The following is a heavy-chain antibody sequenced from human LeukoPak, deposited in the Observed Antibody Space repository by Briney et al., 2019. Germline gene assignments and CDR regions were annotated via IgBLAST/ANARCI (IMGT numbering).Heavy chain of an antibody. CDR3: ARDGWYSSGWYDY. V-gene: IGHV3-30-3*01. Sequence: GGSLRLSCAASGLTFSSYAMHWVRQAPGKGLEWVAVISYDGSNKYYADSVKGRFTISRDNSKNTLYLQMNSLRAEDTAVYYCARDGWYSSGWYDYWGQGTLVTVSS. CDR2: ISYDGSNK. CDR1: GLTFSSYA. D-gene: IGHD6-19*01. J-gene: IGHJ4*02.